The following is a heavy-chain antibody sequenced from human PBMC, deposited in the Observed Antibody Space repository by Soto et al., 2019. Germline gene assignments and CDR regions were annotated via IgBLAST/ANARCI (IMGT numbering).Heavy chain of an antibody. J-gene: IGHJ4*02. D-gene: IGHD2-15*01. CDR2: IYYSGST. CDR3: ARRDGGTLDY. CDR1: GGSISSYY. V-gene: IGHV4-59*08. Sequence: QVQLQESGPGLVKPSETLSLTCTVSGGSISSYYWSWIRQPPGKGLEWIGYIYYSGSTNYNPSLKSRVTISVHTSKNQVSMTLSSGTAAVTAVYYCARRDGGTLDYWGQGTMVTVSS.